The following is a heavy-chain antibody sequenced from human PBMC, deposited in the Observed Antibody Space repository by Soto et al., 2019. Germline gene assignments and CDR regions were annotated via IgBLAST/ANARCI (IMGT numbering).Heavy chain of an antibody. J-gene: IGHJ4*02. V-gene: IGHV1-69*13. CDR3: ARGGSAPAPL. CDR2: IIPFFGKA. D-gene: IGHD6-13*01. CDR1: GCTFTSYA. Sequence: SVKVSCKASGCTFTSYAISWVRQAPGQGLEWMGGIIPFFGKANYAQKFQGRVTITADESTSTAYMELSSLRSEDTAVYYCARGGSAPAPLWGQGTLVTVSS.